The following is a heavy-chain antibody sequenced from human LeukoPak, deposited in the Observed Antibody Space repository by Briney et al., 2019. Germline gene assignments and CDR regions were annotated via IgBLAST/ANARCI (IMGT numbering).Heavy chain of an antibody. V-gene: IGHV5-51*01. D-gene: IGHD6-6*01. CDR1: GYTFTKHW. CDR3: ARQRAALLSDAFDI. J-gene: IGHJ3*02. CDR2: IYPGDSDT. Sequence: GSLKISCKSSGYTFTKHWIAWVRQMPGKGLEWMGTIYPGDSDTRYGPSFQGQVTISADESISTAYLQWSSLKASDTAMYYCARQRAALLSDAFDIWGQGTMVTVSS.